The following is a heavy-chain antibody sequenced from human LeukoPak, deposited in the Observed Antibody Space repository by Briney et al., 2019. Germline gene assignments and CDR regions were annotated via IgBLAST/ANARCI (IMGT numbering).Heavy chain of an antibody. V-gene: IGHV3-11*03. J-gene: IGHJ4*02. D-gene: IGHD5-18*01. Sequence: PGGSLRLSCAASGFTFSDYYMSWIRQAPGKGLEWVSYISSSSYTNYADSVKGRFTISRDNAKNSLYLQMNSLRAEDTAVYYCARSGDSYGFQGIYWGQGTLVTVSS. CDR1: GFTFSDYY. CDR2: ISSSSYT. CDR3: ARSGDSYGFQGIY.